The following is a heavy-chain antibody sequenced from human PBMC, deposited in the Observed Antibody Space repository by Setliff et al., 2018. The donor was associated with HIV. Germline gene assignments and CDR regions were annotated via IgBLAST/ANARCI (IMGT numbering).Heavy chain of an antibody. J-gene: IGHJ4*02. D-gene: IGHD3-10*01. CDR1: GGSFSGYY. V-gene: IGHV4-34*01. CDR3: ARGREGYYGSGSHFDY. Sequence: PSETLSLTCAVYGGSFSGYYWSWIRQPPGKGLEWIGEINHSGSTNHNPSLKSRVTISVDTSKNQFSLKLSSVTAADTAVYYCARGREGYYGSGSHFDYWGQGTLVTVSS. CDR2: INHSGST.